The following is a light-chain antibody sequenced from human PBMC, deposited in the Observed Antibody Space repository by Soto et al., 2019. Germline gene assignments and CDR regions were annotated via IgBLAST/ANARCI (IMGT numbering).Light chain of an antibody. CDR3: QQYDSYPFT. Sequence: DIQMTQSPSTLSASVGDRVTITCRASQSINNWLAWYQQKPGKAPKLLISKASNLTSGVPSRFSGTGSGTEFLITISSLHPDDFASYCCQQYDSYPFTFGGGTKVEI. J-gene: IGKJ4*01. V-gene: IGKV1-5*03. CDR2: KAS. CDR1: QSINNW.